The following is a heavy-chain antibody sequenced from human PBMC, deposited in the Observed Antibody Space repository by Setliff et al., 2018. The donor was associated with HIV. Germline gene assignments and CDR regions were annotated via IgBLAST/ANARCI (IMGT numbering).Heavy chain of an antibody. Sequence: SETLSLTCTVAGGSISSYYWSWIRQPPGKGLEWIGYIYYSGSTNYNPSLKSRVTILVDSSRNQFSLRLSSVTAADTAVYYCARHRYYDILFDPWGQGTLVTVSS. V-gene: IGHV4-59*08. CDR1: GGSISSYY. CDR2: IYYSGST. D-gene: IGHD3-9*01. J-gene: IGHJ5*02. CDR3: ARHRYYDILFDP.